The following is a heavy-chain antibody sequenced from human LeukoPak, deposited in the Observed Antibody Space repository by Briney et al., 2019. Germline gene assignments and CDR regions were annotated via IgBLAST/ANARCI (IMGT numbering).Heavy chain of an antibody. V-gene: IGHV1-8*01. J-gene: IGHJ6*02. Sequence: ASVKVSCKASGYTFTSYDINWVRQATGQGLEWMGWMNPNSGNTGYAQKFQGRVTMTRNTSISTAYMELSSLRSEDTAVYYCARGDMAWFGGLSSMDVWGQGTTVTVSS. D-gene: IGHD3-10*01. CDR2: MNPNSGNT. CDR3: ARGDMAWFGGLSSMDV. CDR1: GYTFTSYD.